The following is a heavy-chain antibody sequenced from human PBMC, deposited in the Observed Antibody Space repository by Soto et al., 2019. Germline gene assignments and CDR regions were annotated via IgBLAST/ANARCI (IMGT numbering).Heavy chain of an antibody. D-gene: IGHD3-3*01. CDR3: ARDNILGILYGGMDV. Sequence: SETLSLTCTVSGGSISSYYWSWIRQPPGKELEWIGYIYYSGSTNYNPSLKSRVTISVDTSKNQFSLKLSSVTAADTAVYYCARDNILGILYGGMDVWGQGTTVTVSS. CDR1: GGSISSYY. J-gene: IGHJ6*02. V-gene: IGHV4-59*12. CDR2: IYYSGST.